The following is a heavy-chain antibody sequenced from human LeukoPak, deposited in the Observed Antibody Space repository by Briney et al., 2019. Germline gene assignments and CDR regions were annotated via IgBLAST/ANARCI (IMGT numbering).Heavy chain of an antibody. Sequence: PSETLSLTCTVSGGSISSYDWSWIRQPPGKGLEWIGYIYYSGSTNYNPSLKSRVTTSVDTSKNQFSLKLSSVTAADTAVYYCARFKRWPHFDYWGQGTLVTVSS. J-gene: IGHJ4*02. D-gene: IGHD5-24*01. V-gene: IGHV4-59*01. CDR3: ARFKRWPHFDY. CDR2: IYYSGST. CDR1: GGSISSYD.